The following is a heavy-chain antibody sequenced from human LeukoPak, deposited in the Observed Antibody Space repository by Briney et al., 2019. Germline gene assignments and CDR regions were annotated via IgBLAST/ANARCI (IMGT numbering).Heavy chain of an antibody. CDR3: ARILRVRGVINWFDP. CDR2: IYPGDSDT. CDR1: GYSFTSYW. D-gene: IGHD3-10*01. V-gene: IGHV5-51*01. J-gene: IGHJ5*02. Sequence: GESLKISCKGSGYSFTSYWIGWVRQMPGKGLEWMGIIYPGDSDTRYSPSFQGQVTISADKSISTAYLQWSSLKASDTAMYYCARILRVRGVINWFDPWGQGTLVTVSS.